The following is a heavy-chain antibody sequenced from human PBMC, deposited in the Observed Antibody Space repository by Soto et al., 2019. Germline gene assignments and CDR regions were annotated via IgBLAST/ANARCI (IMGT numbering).Heavy chain of an antibody. CDR2: ISGSGGST. D-gene: IGHD3-10*01. V-gene: IGHV3-23*01. CDR1: GFTFSPYG. CDR3: AKWPNYYGSGSYYYYYYGMDV. Sequence: PGGSLRLSCAASGFTFSPYGMTWVRQAQGKGLEWVSAISGSGGSTYYADSVKGRFTISRDNSKNTLYLQMNSLRAEDTAVYYCAKWPNYYGSGSYYYYYYGMDVWGQGTTVTVSS. J-gene: IGHJ6*02.